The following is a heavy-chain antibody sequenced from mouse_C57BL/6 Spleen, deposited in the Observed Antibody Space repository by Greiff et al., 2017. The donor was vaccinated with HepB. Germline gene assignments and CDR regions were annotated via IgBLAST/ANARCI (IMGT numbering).Heavy chain of an antibody. CDR2: INPNNGGT. J-gene: IGHJ3*01. CDR3: APNFSWFAY. V-gene: IGHV1-26*01. D-gene: IGHD4-1*01. CDR1: GYTFTDYY. Sequence: EVQLQQSGPELVKPGASVKISCKASGYTFTDYYMNWVKQSHGKSLEWIGDINPNNGGTSYNQKFKGKATLTVDKSSSTAYMELRSLTSEDSAVYYCAPNFSWFAYWGQGTLVTVSA.